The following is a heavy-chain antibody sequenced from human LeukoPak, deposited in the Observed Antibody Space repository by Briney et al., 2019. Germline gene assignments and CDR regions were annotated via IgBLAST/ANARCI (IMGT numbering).Heavy chain of an antibody. CDR1: GYTFTSYD. CDR3: AGGDRYYDYVWGSYRYMPDY. D-gene: IGHD3-16*02. J-gene: IGHJ4*02. CDR2: MNPNSGNT. Sequence: ASVKVSCKASGYTFTSYDINWVRQATGQGLEWMGWMNPNSGNTGYAQKFQGRVTMTRNTSISTAYMELSSLRSEDTAVYYCAGGDRYYDYVWGSYRYMPDYWGQGTLVTVSS. V-gene: IGHV1-8*02.